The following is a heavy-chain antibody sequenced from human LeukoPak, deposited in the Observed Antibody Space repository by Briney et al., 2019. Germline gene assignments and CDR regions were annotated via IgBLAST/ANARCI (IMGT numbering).Heavy chain of an antibody. CDR2: INPNSGGT. CDR3: ARADYCSGGSCYLFDY. CDR1: GYTFTRYY. D-gene: IGHD2-15*01. J-gene: IGHJ4*02. Sequence: GASVKVSCKASGYTFTRYYIHWVRQAPGQGLEWMGWINPNSGGTNYAQKFQGRVTMTRDTSISTAYMELSRLRSDDTAVYYCARADYCSGGSCYLFDYWGQGTLVTVSS. V-gene: IGHV1-2*02.